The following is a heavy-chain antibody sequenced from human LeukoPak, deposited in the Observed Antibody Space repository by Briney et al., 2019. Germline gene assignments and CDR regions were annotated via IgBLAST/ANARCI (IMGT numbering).Heavy chain of an antibody. J-gene: IGHJ3*02. Sequence: GGSLRLSCAASGFTFRSSWMSWVRQAPGKGLEWVANIKEDGSEKYYLDSVKGRFTVSRDNAKNSLYLQMNSLRAEDTAVYYCAKDGGSDPDSFDIWGQGTMVTVSS. CDR1: GFTFRSSW. CDR3: AKDGGSDPDSFDI. V-gene: IGHV3-7*01. CDR2: IKEDGSEK. D-gene: IGHD2-15*01.